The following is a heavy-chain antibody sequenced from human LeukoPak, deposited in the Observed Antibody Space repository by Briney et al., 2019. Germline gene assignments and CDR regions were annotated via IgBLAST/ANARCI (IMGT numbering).Heavy chain of an antibody. J-gene: IGHJ4*02. Sequence: GGSLRLSCAASGFTLDDYAMHWVRQAPGKGLEWVSLISGDGGSTYYADSVKGRFTISRDNSKNSLYLQMNSLRTEDTALYYCAKDYAGTYYDYVWGSYRDNYFDYWGQGTLVTVSS. D-gene: IGHD3-16*02. CDR3: AKDYAGTYYDYVWGSYRDNYFDY. CDR2: ISGDGGST. V-gene: IGHV3-43*02. CDR1: GFTLDDYA.